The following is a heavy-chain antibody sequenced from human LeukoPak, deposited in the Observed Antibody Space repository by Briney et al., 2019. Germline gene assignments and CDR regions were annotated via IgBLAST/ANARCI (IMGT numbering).Heavy chain of an antibody. CDR3: ARTSYCGGDCYSRLHFDY. J-gene: IGHJ4*02. CDR2: INPNSGGT. D-gene: IGHD2-21*02. Sequence: ASVKVSRKASGYTFTGYYMHWVRQAPGQGLEWMGWINPNSGGTNYAQKFQGRVTMTRDTSISTAYMKLSRLRSDDTAVYYCARTSYCGGDCYSRLHFDYWGQGTLVTVSS. V-gene: IGHV1-2*02. CDR1: GYTFTGYY.